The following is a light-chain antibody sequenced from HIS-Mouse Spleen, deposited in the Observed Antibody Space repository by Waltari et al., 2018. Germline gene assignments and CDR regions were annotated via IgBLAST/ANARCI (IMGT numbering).Light chain of an antibody. CDR2: EGS. CDR1: SSDVGSYNL. J-gene: IGLJ3*02. Sequence: QSALTQPASVSGSPGQSITISCTGTSSDVGSYNLVSWYQPHPGKAPKLMIYEGSKRPSWVSNRFSGSKSGNTASLTISGLQAEDEADYYCCSYAGSSTWVFGGGTKLTVL. CDR3: CSYAGSSTWV. V-gene: IGLV2-23*01.